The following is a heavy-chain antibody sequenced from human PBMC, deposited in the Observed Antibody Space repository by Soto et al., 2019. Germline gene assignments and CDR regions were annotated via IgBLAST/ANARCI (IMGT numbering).Heavy chain of an antibody. V-gene: IGHV1-69*13. CDR2: IIPIFGTA. D-gene: IGHD2-15*01. J-gene: IGHJ6*02. Sequence: ASVKVSCKASGGTFSSYAISWVRQAPGQGLEWMGGIIPIFGTANYAQKFQGRVTITADESTSTAYMELSSLRSEDTAVYYCARGLVVAATPVYYYYYGMDVWGQGTTVTVSS. CDR1: GGTFSSYA. CDR3: ARGLVVAATPVYYYYYGMDV.